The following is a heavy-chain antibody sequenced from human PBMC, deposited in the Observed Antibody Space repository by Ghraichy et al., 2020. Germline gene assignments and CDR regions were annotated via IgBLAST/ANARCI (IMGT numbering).Heavy chain of an antibody. V-gene: IGHV1-69*04. D-gene: IGHD3-16*01. Sequence: SVKVSCKASGGTFSSYTISWVQQAPGQGLEWMGRIIPILGIANYAQKFQGRVTITADKSTSTAYMELSSLRSEDTAVYYCARDPLGGRHYYYGMDVWGQWTTVTVSS. CDR1: GGTFSSYT. J-gene: IGHJ6*02. CDR2: IIPILGIA. CDR3: ARDPLGGRHYYYGMDV.